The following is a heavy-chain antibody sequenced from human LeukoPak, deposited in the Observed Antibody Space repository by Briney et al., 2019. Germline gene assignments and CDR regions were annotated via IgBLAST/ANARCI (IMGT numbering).Heavy chain of an antibody. J-gene: IGHJ4*02. CDR1: GYTFTSYG. CDR2: ISAYNGNK. D-gene: IGHD2-2*01. CDR3: ARAPHIVVVPVAISS. V-gene: IGHV1-18*01. Sequence: GASVKVSCKASGYTFTSYGFSWVRQAPGQGLGWMGWISAYNGNKNYAQKLRGRVTMTTDTSTSTAYMELRSLRSDDTAVYYCARAPHIVVVPVAISSWGQGTLVTVSS.